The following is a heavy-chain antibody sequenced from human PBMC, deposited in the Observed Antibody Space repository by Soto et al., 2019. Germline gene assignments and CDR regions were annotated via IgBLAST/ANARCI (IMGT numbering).Heavy chain of an antibody. CDR3: ARGYCSGGSCYSSYYYYYYGMDV. CDR2: IIPIFGTA. J-gene: IGHJ6*02. CDR1: GGTFSSYA. V-gene: IGHV1-69*06. D-gene: IGHD2-15*01. Sequence: QVQLVQSGAEVKKPGSSVKVSCKASGGTFSSYAISWVRQAPGQGLEWMGGIIPIFGTANYAQKFQGRVTITADKSTSTAYMELSSLRYEDTAVYYCARGYCSGGSCYSSYYYYYYGMDVWGQGTTVTVSS.